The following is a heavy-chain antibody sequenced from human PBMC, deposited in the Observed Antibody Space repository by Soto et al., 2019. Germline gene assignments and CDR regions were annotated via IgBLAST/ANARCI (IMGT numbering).Heavy chain of an antibody. CDR1: GFTFSDYE. Sequence: GGSVRLSCAASGFTFSDYEMNWVRQAPGKGLEWVSYISGSGKTIYYADSVKGRFTISRDNAKNSVYLQMNSLRAEDTAVYYCASGVYYYYGMDVWGQGTTVTVSS. V-gene: IGHV3-48*03. CDR3: ASGVYYYYGMDV. CDR2: ISGSGKTI. D-gene: IGHD2-8*01. J-gene: IGHJ6*02.